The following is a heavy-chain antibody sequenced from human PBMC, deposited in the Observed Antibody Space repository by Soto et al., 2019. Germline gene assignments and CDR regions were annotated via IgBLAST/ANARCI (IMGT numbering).Heavy chain of an antibody. CDR3: ARERRITMIVVVITTGRYFDY. Sequence: SETLSLTCTVSGGSISSSSYYWGWIRQPPGKGLEWIGSIYYSGSTYYNPSLKSRVTISVNTSKNQFSLKLSSVTAADTAVYYCARERRITMIVVVITTGRYFDYWGQGTMVTVS. D-gene: IGHD3-22*01. CDR2: IYYSGST. J-gene: IGHJ4*02. CDR1: GGSISSSSYY. V-gene: IGHV4-39*02.